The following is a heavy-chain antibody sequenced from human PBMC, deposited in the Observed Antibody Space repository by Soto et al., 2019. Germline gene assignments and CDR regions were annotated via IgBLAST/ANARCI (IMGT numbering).Heavy chain of an antibody. CDR3: AKDERGSSGPMGY. V-gene: IGHV3-23*01. D-gene: IGHD6-19*01. CDR2: MSGSGGST. J-gene: IGHJ4*02. CDR1: GFTFSSYA. Sequence: EVQLLESGGGLVQPGGSLRLSCAASGFTFSSYAMSWVRQAPGKGLELVSAMSGSGGSTYYADSVKGRFTISRDNSKNTLYLQMNSLRAEDTAAYYCAKDERGSSGPMGYWGQGTLVTVSS.